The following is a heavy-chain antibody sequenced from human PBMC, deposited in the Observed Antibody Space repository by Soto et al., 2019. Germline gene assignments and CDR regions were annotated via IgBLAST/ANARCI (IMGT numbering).Heavy chain of an antibody. J-gene: IGHJ6*02. CDR1: GFTFDDYT. CDR3: AKDIVGVEVVPAALVPPWGCCGMDV. D-gene: IGHD2-2*01. CDR2: ISWDGGST. V-gene: IGHV3-43*01. Sequence: PGGSLRLSCAASGFTFDDYTMHWVRQAPGKGLEWVSLISWDGGSTYYADSVKGRFTISRDNSKNSLYLQVNSLRTEDTALYYCAKDIVGVEVVPAALVPPWGCCGMDVWGQGTTVTVSS.